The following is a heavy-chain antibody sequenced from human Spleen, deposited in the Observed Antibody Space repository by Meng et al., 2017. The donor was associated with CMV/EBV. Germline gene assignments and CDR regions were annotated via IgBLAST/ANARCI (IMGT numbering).Heavy chain of an antibody. CDR2: INPNSGDT. V-gene: IGHV1-2*02. CDR1: GYTFTGYY. J-gene: IGHJ5*02. CDR3: ARGDMGA. D-gene: IGHD3-16*01. Sequence: SVKFTCKASGYTFTGYYIQWVRQAPGQGPEWMGWINPNSGDTNSAQNLQGRVTMTRDTSISTAYMDLSSLKSDDTAVYFCARGDMGALGQGTLVTVSS.